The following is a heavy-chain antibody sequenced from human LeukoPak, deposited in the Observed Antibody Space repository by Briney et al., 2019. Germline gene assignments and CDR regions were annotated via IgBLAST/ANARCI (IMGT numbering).Heavy chain of an antibody. V-gene: IGHV3-7*01. CDR2: IKQDGSEK. CDR1: GFTLSSYW. Sequence: PGGSLRLSCEASGFTLSSYWMSWVRQAPGKGLEWVANIKQDGSEKHYVDSVKGRFTISRDNAKNSLYLQMNSLRDEDTAVYYCARDPSTMPFDYWGQGTLVTVSS. D-gene: IGHD2-2*01. J-gene: IGHJ4*02. CDR3: ARDPSTMPFDY.